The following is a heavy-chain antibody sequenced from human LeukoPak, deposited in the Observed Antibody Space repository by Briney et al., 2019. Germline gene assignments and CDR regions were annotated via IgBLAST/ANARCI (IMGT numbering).Heavy chain of an antibody. J-gene: IGHJ4*02. CDR2: ISSSGSTI. Sequence: GGSLRLSCAASGFTFSDYYMSWIRQAPGKGLEWVSYISSSGSTIYYADSVKGRFTISRDNSKNTLYLQMNSLRAEDTAVYYCARDFSGNYYDSSGYFSLWGQGTLVTVSS. CDR1: GFTFSDYY. D-gene: IGHD3-22*01. V-gene: IGHV3-11*01. CDR3: ARDFSGNYYDSSGYFSL.